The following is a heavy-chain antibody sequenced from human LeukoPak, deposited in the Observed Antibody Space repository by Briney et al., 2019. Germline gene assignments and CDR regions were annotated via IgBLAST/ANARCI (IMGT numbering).Heavy chain of an antibody. Sequence: SETLSLTCTVSGYSISSGYYWAWIRQPPGKGLEWIGSIYFTGSTYYTPSLKSRLTISLDTSKRQISLKLSSVTAADTAVYYCARTVGNCDGTSCYGYTFNIWGQGTMVTVSS. CDR3: ARTVGNCDGTSCYGYTFNI. V-gene: IGHV4-38-2*02. D-gene: IGHD2-2*01. J-gene: IGHJ3*02. CDR2: IYFTGST. CDR1: GYSISSGYY.